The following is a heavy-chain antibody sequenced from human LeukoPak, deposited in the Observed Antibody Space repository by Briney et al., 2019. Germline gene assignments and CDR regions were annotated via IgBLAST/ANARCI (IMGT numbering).Heavy chain of an antibody. D-gene: IGHD5-18*01. CDR2: IGTAGDP. CDR3: ARGGGYSYGRWKDAFDI. V-gene: IGHV3-13*05. Sequence: PGGSLRLSCAASGFTFSSYDMHWVRQATGKGLEWVSAIGTAGDPYYPGSVKGRFTISRENAKNSLYLQMNSLRAGDTAVYYCARGGGYSYGRWKDAFDIWGQGTMVTVSS. CDR1: GFTFSSYD. J-gene: IGHJ3*02.